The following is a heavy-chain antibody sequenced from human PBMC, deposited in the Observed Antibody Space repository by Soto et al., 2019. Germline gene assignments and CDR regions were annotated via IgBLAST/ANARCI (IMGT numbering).Heavy chain of an antibody. V-gene: IGHV4-30-4*01. CDR3: ARGVTVFGLVSRFWFDP. CDR2: IYNSGIT. J-gene: IGHJ5*02. Sequence: SETLSLTCTVSGGSISSGDYSWSWVRQSPGRGLEWIGHIYNSGITYYNPSLKSRVVISIDTSKNQFSLRLNSLTAADRAVYFCARGVTVFGLVSRFWFDPWGQGTVVTVSS. CDR1: GGSISSGDYS. D-gene: IGHD3-3*01.